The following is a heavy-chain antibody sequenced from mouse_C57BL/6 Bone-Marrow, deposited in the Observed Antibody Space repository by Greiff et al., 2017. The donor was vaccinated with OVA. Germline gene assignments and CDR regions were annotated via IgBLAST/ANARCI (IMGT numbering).Heavy chain of an antibody. D-gene: IGHD1-1*01. Sequence: VQLQQPGAELVMPGASVKLSCKASGYTFTSYWMHWVKQRPGQGLEWIGEIDPSASYTNYNQKFKGKSTLTVDKSSSTAYLQLSSLTSEDSAVYYCAGGYYGSRWGQGTLVTVSA. CDR3: AGGYYGSR. CDR1: GYTFTSYW. V-gene: IGHV1-69*01. J-gene: IGHJ3*02. CDR2: IDPSASYT.